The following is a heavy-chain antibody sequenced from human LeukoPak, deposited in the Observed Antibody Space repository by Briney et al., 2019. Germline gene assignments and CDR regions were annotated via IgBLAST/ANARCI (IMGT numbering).Heavy chain of an antibody. CDR3: ARDPREQQQLVPWDY. D-gene: IGHD6-13*01. CDR1: GYTFTSYY. J-gene: IGHJ4*02. V-gene: IGHV1-46*01. CDR2: INPSGGST. Sequence: ASVKVSCKASGYTFTSYYMHWVRQAPGQGLEWMGIINPSGGSTSYAQKFQGRVTMTRDTSTSTVYMELSSLRSEDTAVYYCARDPREQQQLVPWDYWGQGTLVTVPS.